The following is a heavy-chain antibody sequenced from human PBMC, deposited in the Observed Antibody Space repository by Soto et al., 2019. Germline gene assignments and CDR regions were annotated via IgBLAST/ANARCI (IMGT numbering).Heavy chain of an antibody. V-gene: IGHV1-58*01. CDR1: GFTFTSSA. D-gene: IGHD1-26*01. Sequence: SVKVSCKASGFTFTSSAVQWVRQARGQGLEWIGWIVVGSGSTNYAQKFQGRVTITRDTSISTAYMELSRLRSDDTAVYYCARAGSGSYFRLYDYWGQGTLVTVSS. J-gene: IGHJ4*02. CDR2: IVVGSGST. CDR3: ARAGSGSYFRLYDY.